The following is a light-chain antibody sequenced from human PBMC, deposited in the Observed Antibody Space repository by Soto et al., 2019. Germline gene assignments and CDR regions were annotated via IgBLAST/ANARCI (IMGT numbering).Light chain of an antibody. J-gene: IGKJ1*01. CDR3: QQYGSSPET. Sequence: EIVLTHSPGTLSLSPGERATLSCRASQSVSSSYLAWYQQKTGQVPRLLIYGASSRATGIPDRFSGSGSGTDFTLTISRLEPEDFAVYYCQQYGSSPETFGQGTKVEIK. V-gene: IGKV3-20*01. CDR1: QSVSSSY. CDR2: GAS.